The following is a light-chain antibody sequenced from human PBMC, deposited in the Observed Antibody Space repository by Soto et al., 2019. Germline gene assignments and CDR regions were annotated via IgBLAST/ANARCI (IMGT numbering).Light chain of an antibody. CDR1: SGDIGSYNR. V-gene: IGLV2-14*01. CDR2: EVT. Sequence: QSVLTQPASVSGSPGQSITISCTGTSGDIGSYNRVSWYQQHPGKAPKLIIYEVTDRPSGVSNRFSGSKSDNTASLTISGLQSEDEADYFCSSYTSSSTLVFGTGTRSPS. CDR3: SSYTSSSTLV. J-gene: IGLJ1*01.